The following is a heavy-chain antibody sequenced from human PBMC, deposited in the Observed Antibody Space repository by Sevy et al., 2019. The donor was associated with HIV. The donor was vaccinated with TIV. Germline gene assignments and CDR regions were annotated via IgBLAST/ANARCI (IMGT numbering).Heavy chain of an antibody. CDR3: AKDINRGCDGVNCYPYYYYFYGLDV. CDR2: ISWNSRNI. D-gene: IGHD2-21*01. J-gene: IGHJ6*02. Sequence: GGSLRLSCAASGFPFNDHAMHWVRQVPGKGLEWVSGISWNSRNIGYAVSVKGRFTISRDKARHSLFLEMNSLRPEDTAVYYCAKDINRGCDGVNCYPYYYYFYGLDVWGQGTTVTVSS. CDR1: GFPFNDHA. V-gene: IGHV3-9*01.